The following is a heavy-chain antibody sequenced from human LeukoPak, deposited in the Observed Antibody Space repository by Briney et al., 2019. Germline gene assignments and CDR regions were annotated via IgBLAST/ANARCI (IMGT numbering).Heavy chain of an antibody. D-gene: IGHD6-13*01. CDR2: INHSGST. V-gene: IGHV4-34*01. J-gene: IGHJ5*02. CDR1: GGPFSGYY. CDR3: ARDSRSWPRGWFDP. Sequence: SETLSLTCAVYGGPFSGYYWSWIRQPPGKGLEWIGEINHSGSTNYNPSLKSRVTISVDTSKNQFSLKLSSVTAADTAVYYCARDSRSWPRGWFDPWGQGTLVTVSS.